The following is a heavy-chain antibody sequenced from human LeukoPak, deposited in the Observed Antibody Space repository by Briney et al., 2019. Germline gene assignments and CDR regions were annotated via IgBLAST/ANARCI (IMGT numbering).Heavy chain of an antibody. V-gene: IGHV3-48*03. CDR2: ISFSGRSI. CDR3: ARDDNANGDLDYLDN. CDR1: GFTFSDSE. D-gene: IGHD4-17*01. Sequence: PGRSLRLSCVASGFTFSDSEMHWVRQAPGKGLQWVSFISFSGRSIYYADSVKGRFTISRDNAKNSLYLQMSSLRAEDTAVYYCARDDNANGDLDYLDNWGQGTLVTVSS. J-gene: IGHJ4*02.